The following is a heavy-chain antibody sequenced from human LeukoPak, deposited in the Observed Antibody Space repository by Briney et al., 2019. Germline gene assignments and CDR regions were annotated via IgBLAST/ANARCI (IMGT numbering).Heavy chain of an antibody. CDR1: GFTFSSNY. CDR3: AKVATMGGFSYYYYYMDV. CDR2: ISSSSSYI. Sequence: PGGSLRLSCAASGFTFSSNYMSWVRQAPGKGLEWVSSISSSSSYIYYADSVKGRFTISRDNSKNTLYLQMNSLRAEDTAVYYCAKVATMGGFSYYYYYMDVWGKGTTVTISS. D-gene: IGHD5-12*01. V-gene: IGHV3-21*01. J-gene: IGHJ6*03.